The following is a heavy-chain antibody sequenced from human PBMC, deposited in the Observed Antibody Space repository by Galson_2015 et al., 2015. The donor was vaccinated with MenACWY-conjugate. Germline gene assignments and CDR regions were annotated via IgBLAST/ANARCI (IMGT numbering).Heavy chain of an antibody. CDR1: GFNFSNYV. CDR2: ISGSGSDT. Sequence: SLRLSCATSGFNFSNYVMRWVRQAPGKGLEWVSLISGSGSDTYYADSVKGQFTISRDNSKNTLYLQMNSLRAEDTAVYYCAKDRYYSGGDCYAALDYWGQGTLVTVSS. D-gene: IGHD2-15*01. V-gene: IGHV3-23*01. CDR3: AKDRYYSGGDCYAALDY. J-gene: IGHJ4*02.